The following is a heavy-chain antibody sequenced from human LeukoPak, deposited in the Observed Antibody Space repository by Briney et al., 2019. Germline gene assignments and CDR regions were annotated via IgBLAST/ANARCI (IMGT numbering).Heavy chain of an antibody. D-gene: IGHD6-19*01. CDR3: ARGEGSSGWYGVDY. V-gene: IGHV3-11*06. CDR2: ISSSSSYT. J-gene: IGHJ4*02. Sequence: GGSLRLSCAASGFTFSDYYMSWIRQAPGKGPEWVSYISSSSSYTNYADSVKGRFTISSDNAKNSLYLQMNSLRAEDTAVYYCARGEGSSGWYGVDYWGQGTLVTVSS. CDR1: GFTFSDYY.